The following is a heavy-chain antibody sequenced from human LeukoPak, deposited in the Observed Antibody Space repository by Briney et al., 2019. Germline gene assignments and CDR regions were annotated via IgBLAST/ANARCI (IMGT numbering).Heavy chain of an antibody. CDR2: IRPMNSDV. Sequence: KRGESLKISCKGSGYSFTSYWIGWVRQMPGKGLEWMGIIRPMNSDVRYSPSFQGQVAISADRSINTAYLQWSSLTASDTAMYYCASRPFETTVVPWDFYWGQGTQVTVSS. J-gene: IGHJ4*02. CDR3: ASRPFETTVVPWDFY. D-gene: IGHD4-17*01. CDR1: GYSFTSYW. V-gene: IGHV5-51*01.